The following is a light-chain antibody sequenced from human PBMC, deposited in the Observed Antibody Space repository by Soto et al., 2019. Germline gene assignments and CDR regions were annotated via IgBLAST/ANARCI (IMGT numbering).Light chain of an antibody. CDR2: DAS. J-gene: IGKJ3*01. CDR1: QXVSYW. V-gene: IGKV1-5*01. Sequence: DIHXXXSPSXXXASVGDRVTXXXXXSQXVSYWLAWYQQKPGKAPKLLIHDASSLESGVPSRFRGGGSGQEFTLTISGLQPDDFATYYCQQYGFSFGPGTKVEMK. CDR3: QQYGFS.